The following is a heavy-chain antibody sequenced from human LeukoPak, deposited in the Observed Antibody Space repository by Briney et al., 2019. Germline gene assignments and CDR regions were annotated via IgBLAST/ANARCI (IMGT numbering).Heavy chain of an antibody. Sequence: PGGSLRLSCAASRFTFDDYGMSWVRQAPGKGLEWVSGINWNGGSTGYADSVKGRFTISRDNAKNSLYLQMNSLRAEDTALYHCARMGCSGGSCYGPGYYYGMDVWGQGTTVTVSS. V-gene: IGHV3-20*01. CDR3: ARMGCSGGSCYGPGYYYGMDV. CDR1: RFTFDDYG. CDR2: INWNGGST. J-gene: IGHJ6*02. D-gene: IGHD2-15*01.